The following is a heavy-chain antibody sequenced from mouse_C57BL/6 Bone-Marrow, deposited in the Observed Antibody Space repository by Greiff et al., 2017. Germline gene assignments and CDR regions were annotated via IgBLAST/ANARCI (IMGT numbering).Heavy chain of an antibody. D-gene: IGHD4-1*01. CDR3: TRNWDGGYAMDY. CDR1: GFTFSDAW. V-gene: IGHV6-6*01. Sequence: EVMLVESGGGLVQPGGSMKLSCAASGFTFSDAWMDWVRQSPEKGLEWVAEIRTKANNHATYYAESVQGRFTISRDDSKSSVYLQLNSLRAEDTGIYYCTRNWDGGYAMDYWGQGTSVTVSS. CDR2: IRTKANNHAT. J-gene: IGHJ4*01.